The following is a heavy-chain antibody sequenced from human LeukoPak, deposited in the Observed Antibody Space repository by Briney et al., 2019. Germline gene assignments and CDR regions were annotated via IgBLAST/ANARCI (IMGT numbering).Heavy chain of an antibody. V-gene: IGHV3-33*01. D-gene: IGHD1-26*01. CDR1: GFTFSSYG. CDR3: ARPTYSGSYYWFDY. J-gene: IGHJ4*02. Sequence: GRSLRLSCAASGFTFSSYGMHWVRQAPGKGLEWVAVIWYDGSNKYYADSVKGRFNISRDNSKNTLYLQMNSLRAEDTAVYYCARPTYSGSYYWFDYWGQGTLVTVSS. CDR2: IWYDGSNK.